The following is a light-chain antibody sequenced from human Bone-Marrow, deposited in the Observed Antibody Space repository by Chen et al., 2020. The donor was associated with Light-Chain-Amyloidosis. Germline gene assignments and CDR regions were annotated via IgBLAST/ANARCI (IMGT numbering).Light chain of an antibody. Sequence: QSALTQPASVSGSPGQSITISCTGTSSDVGGDNHVSWYQQHPDKAPKLMIYEVTNRPSWVPDRCSGSKADNPASLTISGLQTEDEADYFCSSYTITNTLVFGSGTRVTVL. CDR2: EVT. CDR3: SSYTITNTLV. J-gene: IGLJ1*01. V-gene: IGLV2-14*01. CDR1: SSDVGGDNH.